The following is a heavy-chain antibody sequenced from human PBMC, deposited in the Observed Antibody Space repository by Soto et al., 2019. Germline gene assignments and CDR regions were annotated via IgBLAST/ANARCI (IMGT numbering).Heavy chain of an antibody. Sequence: QVQLQQWGAGPLRPLETLSLTCGVSGGSFSGYYWAWIRQSPGQGLEWIGEINDRGSINYNPSLNGRVSISVDTSENHYSLNLRSVTAGDTAVYYCARESHDILTGPPWVWYFDLWGRGTLVTVSS. CDR3: ARESHDILTGPPWVWYFDL. CDR2: INDRGSI. CDR1: GGSFSGYY. V-gene: IGHV4-34*01. J-gene: IGHJ2*01. D-gene: IGHD3-9*01.